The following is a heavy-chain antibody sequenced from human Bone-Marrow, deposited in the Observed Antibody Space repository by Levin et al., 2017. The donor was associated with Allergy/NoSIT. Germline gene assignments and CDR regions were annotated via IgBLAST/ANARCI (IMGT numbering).Heavy chain of an antibody. D-gene: IGHD1-14*01. V-gene: IGHV4-30-4*01. CDR1: GGSINSGDYY. CDR3: AREGTPQSWDY. Sequence: SQTLSLTCIVSGGSINSGDYYWSWLRQPPGKGLEWIGYIYYSGSTYSSPSLKSRVSISVDTSKNHFSLNLSSMTAADTAVYYCAREGTPQSWDYWGQGSLVRVSS. J-gene: IGHJ4*02. CDR2: IYYSGST.